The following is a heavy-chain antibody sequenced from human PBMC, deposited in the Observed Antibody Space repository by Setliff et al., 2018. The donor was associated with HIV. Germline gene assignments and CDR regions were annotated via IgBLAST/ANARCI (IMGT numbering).Heavy chain of an antibody. V-gene: IGHV1-46*03. J-gene: IGHJ6*03. CDR1: GYTFTSYY. CDR2: INPSGGST. D-gene: IGHD6-19*01. CDR3: ARDLLSGWYHYYYYMDV. Sequence: ASVKVSCTASGYTFTSYYMHWVRQAPGQGLEWMGIINPSGGSTSYAQKFQGRVTMTRDTSTSTVYMELSSLRSEDTAVYYCARDLLSGWYHYYYYMDVWGKGTTVTVSS.